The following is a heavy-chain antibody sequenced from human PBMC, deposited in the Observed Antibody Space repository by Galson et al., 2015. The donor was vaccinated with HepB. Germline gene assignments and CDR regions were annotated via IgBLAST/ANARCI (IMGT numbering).Heavy chain of an antibody. D-gene: IGHD3-10*01. J-gene: IGHJ4*02. CDR3: ARNSMVRGVIITEDV. Sequence: QSGAEMKKPGESLKISCKGSGYSFTSYWIGWVRQMPGKGLEWMGIIYPGDSDTRYSPSFQGQVTISADQSISTAYLQWSSLKASDTAMYYCARNSMVRGVIITEDVWGQGTLVTVSS. CDR2: IYPGDSDT. V-gene: IGHV5-51*03. CDR1: GYSFTSYW.